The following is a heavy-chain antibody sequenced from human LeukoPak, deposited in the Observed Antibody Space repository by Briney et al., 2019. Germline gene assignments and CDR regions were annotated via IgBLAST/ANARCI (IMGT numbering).Heavy chain of an antibody. CDR2: INPNSGGT. V-gene: IGHV1-2*05. D-gene: IGHD3-22*01. CDR1: GYTFTGYY. J-gene: IGHJ5*02. Sequence: GASVKVSCKASGYTFTGYYMHWVRQAPGQGLEWMGRINPNSGGTNYAQKFQGRVTMTRDTSISTAYMELSRLRSDDTDVYYCARDLRGPYYYDSSGYYHNWFDPWGQGTLVTVSS. CDR3: ARDLRGPYYYDSSGYYHNWFDP.